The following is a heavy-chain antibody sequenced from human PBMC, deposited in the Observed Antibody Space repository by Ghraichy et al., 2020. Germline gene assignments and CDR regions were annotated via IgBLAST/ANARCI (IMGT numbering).Heavy chain of an antibody. V-gene: IGHV3-21*01. J-gene: IGHJ4*02. Sequence: GGSLRLSCTASGFTFSTYDMNWVRQAPGKGLEWVSFISSGSSYIYYADSVKGRFTISRDNAKNSLYLQMNSLRAEDTAVYYCARDLLIAVANTGGQGTLVTVSS. CDR2: ISSGSSYI. CDR1: GFTFSTYD. CDR3: ARDLLIAVANT. D-gene: IGHD6-19*01.